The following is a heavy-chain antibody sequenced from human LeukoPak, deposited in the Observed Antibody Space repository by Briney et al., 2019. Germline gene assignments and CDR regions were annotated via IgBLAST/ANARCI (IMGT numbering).Heavy chain of an antibody. Sequence: GASVKVSCKASGGTFSSYAISWVRQAPGQGLEWMGRIIPILGIANYAQKFQGRVTITADKSTSTACMELSSLRSEDTAVYYCARGVPMDVWGQGTTVTVSS. V-gene: IGHV1-69*04. CDR3: ARGVPMDV. D-gene: IGHD3-16*01. CDR2: IIPILGIA. CDR1: GGTFSSYA. J-gene: IGHJ6*02.